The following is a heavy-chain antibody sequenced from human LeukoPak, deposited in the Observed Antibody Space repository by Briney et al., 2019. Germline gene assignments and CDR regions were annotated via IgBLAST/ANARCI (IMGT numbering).Heavy chain of an antibody. CDR1: GFTFSSYA. CDR2: ICSNDNNT. D-gene: IGHD2-15*01. CDR3: AKGTSSSCYSAPNY. J-gene: IGHJ4*02. V-gene: IGHV3-23*01. Sequence: GGSLRLSRAASGFTFSSYAMNWVRQAPGKGLEWVSAICSNDNNTYYANSVKGRFTISRDNSKNTLSLQLNSLRAEDTAVYYCAKGTSSSCYSAPNYWGQGTLVTVSS.